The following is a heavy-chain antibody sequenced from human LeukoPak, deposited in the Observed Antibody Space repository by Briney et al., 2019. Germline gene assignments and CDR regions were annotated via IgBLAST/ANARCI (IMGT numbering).Heavy chain of an antibody. CDR1: GFTFSSYW. CDR3: AKDDAWLQYND. CDR2: IIGGAGGT. D-gene: IGHD5-24*01. V-gene: IGHV3-23*01. J-gene: IGHJ4*02. Sequence: GGSLRLSCAASGFTFSSYWMHWVRQAPGKGLEWVSGIIGGAGGTYYADSVKGRFTISRDNAKNTLYLQMNSLRDEDTAVYYCAKDDAWLQYNDWGQGTLVTVSS.